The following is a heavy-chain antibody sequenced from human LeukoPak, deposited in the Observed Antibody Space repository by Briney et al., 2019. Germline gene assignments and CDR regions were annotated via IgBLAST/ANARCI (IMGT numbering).Heavy chain of an antibody. D-gene: IGHD3-16*02. J-gene: IGHJ4*02. CDR3: AKEPMGELSLYDY. CDR1: GFTFRGYG. CDR2: IRYDGSNK. V-gene: IGHV3-30*02. Sequence: PGGSLRLSCAASGFTFRGYGMHWVRQAPGKGLEWVAFIRYDGSNKYYADFVKGRFTISRDNSKNTLYLQMNNLRAEDTAVYYCAKEPMGELSLYDYWGQGTLVAVSS.